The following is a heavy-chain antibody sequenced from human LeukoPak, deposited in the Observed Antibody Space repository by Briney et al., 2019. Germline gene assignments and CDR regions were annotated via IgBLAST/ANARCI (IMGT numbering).Heavy chain of an antibody. CDR2: ISWNSGSI. CDR1: GFTFSSYA. J-gene: IGHJ6*02. D-gene: IGHD3-10*01. Sequence: GGSLRLSCAASGFTFSSYAMSWVRQAPGKGLEWVSGISWNSGSIGYADSVKGRFTISRDNAKNSLYLQMNSLRAEDTALYYYAKDILWFGDPNYYYYGMDVWGQGTTVTVSS. V-gene: IGHV3-9*01. CDR3: AKDILWFGDPNYYYYGMDV.